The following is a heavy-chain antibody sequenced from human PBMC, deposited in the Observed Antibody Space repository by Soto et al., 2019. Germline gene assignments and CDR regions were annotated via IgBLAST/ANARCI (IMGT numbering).Heavy chain of an antibody. CDR3: ARDHPTITIFGVVPIGYMDV. Sequence: SETLCQTFTVASGAISGGGYYWSWIRQHPGKGLEWIGYIYYSGSTYYNPSLKSRVTISEDTSKTQFSLKLSSVTAADTAVYYSARDHPTITIFGVVPIGYMDVWGQGTTLTVSS. CDR2: IYYSGST. V-gene: IGHV4-31*03. J-gene: IGHJ6*03. D-gene: IGHD3-3*01. CDR1: SGAISGGGYY.